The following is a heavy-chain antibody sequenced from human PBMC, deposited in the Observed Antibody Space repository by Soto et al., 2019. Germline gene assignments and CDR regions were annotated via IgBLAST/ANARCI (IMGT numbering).Heavy chain of an antibody. CDR2: ISYDGSNK. J-gene: IGHJ1*01. CDR3: ARTLYDILTGPPSH. D-gene: IGHD3-9*01. V-gene: IGHV3-30-3*01. Sequence: APGKGLEWVAVISYDGSNKYYADSVKGRFTISRDNSKNTLYLQMNSLRAEDTAVYYCARTLYDILTGPPSHWGQGTLVTVS.